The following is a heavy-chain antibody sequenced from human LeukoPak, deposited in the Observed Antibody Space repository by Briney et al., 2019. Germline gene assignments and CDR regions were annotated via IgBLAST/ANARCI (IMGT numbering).Heavy chain of an antibody. CDR2: INHSGST. CDR1: GGSFSGYY. V-gene: IGHV4-34*01. CDR3: ARGPHTGVKYYDSSGYYY. J-gene: IGHJ4*02. Sequence: SETLSLTCAVYGGSFSGYYWSWIRQPPGKGLEWIGEINHSGSTNYNPSLKSRVTISVDTSKNQFSLKLSSVTAADTAVYYCARGPHTGVKYYDSSGYYYWGQGTLVTVSS. D-gene: IGHD3-22*01.